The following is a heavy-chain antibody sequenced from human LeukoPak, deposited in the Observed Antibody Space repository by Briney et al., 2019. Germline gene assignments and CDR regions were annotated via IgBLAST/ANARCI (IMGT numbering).Heavy chain of an antibody. CDR2: INPNSGGT. CDR1: GYTFTGYY. D-gene: IGHD3-10*01. Sequence: ASVKVSCKASGYTFTGYYIHWVRQAPGQGLECMGWINPNSGGTNYAQKFQGRVTMTRDTSISTAYVELSRLRSDDTAVYYCARGGSGSYFSWLDPWGQGTLVTISS. V-gene: IGHV1-2*02. CDR3: ARGGSGSYFSWLDP. J-gene: IGHJ5*02.